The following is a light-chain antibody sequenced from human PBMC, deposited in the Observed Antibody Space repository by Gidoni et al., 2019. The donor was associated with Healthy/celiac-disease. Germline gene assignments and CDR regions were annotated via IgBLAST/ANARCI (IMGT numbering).Light chain of an antibody. J-gene: IGKJ2*01. CDR2: AAS. CDR3: QQSYSTPPT. CDR1: QSISSY. V-gene: IGKV1-39*01. Sequence: DIHMPQSPSSLSASVGDRVNITCRASQSISSYLHWYQQKPGKAPKLLIYAASSLQSGVPSRFSGSGSGTDFTLTISSLQPEDFATYYCQQSYSTPPTFGQGTKLEIK.